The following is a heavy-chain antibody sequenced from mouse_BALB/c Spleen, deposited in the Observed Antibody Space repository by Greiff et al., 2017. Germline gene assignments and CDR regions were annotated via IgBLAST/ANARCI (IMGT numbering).Heavy chain of an antibody. CDR1: GYTFTNYW. CDR2: IYPGGGYT. V-gene: IGHV1-63*02. J-gene: IGHJ3*01. D-gene: IGHD1-1*02. CDR3: ARWWSESSPAGVYGGGAWFAY. Sequence: VQLQQSGAELVRPGPSVKMSCKAAGYTFTNYWIGWVKQRPGHGLEWIGDIYPGGGYTNDNEKFKGKATLTADTSSSTAYMQLSRLTSEDSAIYYCARWWSESSPAGVYGGGAWFAYWGQGTLVTVSA.